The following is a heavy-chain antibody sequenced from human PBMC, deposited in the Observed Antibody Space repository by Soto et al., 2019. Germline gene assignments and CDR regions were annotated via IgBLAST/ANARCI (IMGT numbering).Heavy chain of an antibody. J-gene: IGHJ3*01. Sequence: EVQLLESGGGLVQPGGSLRLSCAASGFTLSDYDMGWVRQAPGKGLEWVSLTRTDGGGTYYAYSVEGRLTVSRDTSRNTLYLQMNSLRAEDTALYYCAKDRRGGEYPAFDHCGQGTMVTVSS. CDR1: GFTLSDYD. V-gene: IGHV3-23*01. CDR3: AKDRRGGEYPAFDH. D-gene: IGHD2-21*01. CDR2: TRTDGGGT.